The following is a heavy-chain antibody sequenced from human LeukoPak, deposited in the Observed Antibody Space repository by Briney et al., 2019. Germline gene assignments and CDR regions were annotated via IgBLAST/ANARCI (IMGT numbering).Heavy chain of an antibody. V-gene: IGHV3-23*01. J-gene: IGHJ4*02. CDR1: GFTFSSYA. D-gene: IGHD4-11*01. CDR2: ISGSGGAT. CDR3: ARDLEDYNNYGEMAI. Sequence: GGSLRLSCAASGFTFSSYAMSWVRQAPGKGLEWVSAISGSGGATYYADSVKGRFTISRDNAKNSLYLQMNSLRAEDTAVYYCARDLEDYNNYGEMAIWGQGTLVTVSS.